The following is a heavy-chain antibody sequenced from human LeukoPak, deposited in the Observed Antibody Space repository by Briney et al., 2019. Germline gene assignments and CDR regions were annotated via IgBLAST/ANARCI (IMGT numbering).Heavy chain of an antibody. CDR1: GGSISSYY. CDR2: IYYSGST. D-gene: IGHD5-24*01. J-gene: IGHJ4*02. CDR3: AREGDGYNYGY. V-gene: IGHV4-59*12. Sequence: SETLSLTCTVSGGSISSYYWSWIRQPPGKGLEWIGYIYYSGSTNYNPSLKSRVTISVDTSKNQFSLQLNSVTPEDTAVYYCAREGDGYNYGYWGQGTLVTVSS.